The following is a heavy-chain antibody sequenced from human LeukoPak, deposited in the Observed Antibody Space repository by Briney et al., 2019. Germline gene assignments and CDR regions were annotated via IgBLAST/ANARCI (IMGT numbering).Heavy chain of an antibody. CDR2: INTNTGNP. Sequence: ASVKVSCKASGYTFTSYALTWVRQAPGQGLEWMGWINTNTGNPTYAQGFTGRLVFSLDTSVSTTYLQISSLKAEDTAVYYCARDRGMPYCGGDCYSGIIDYWGQGTLVTVSS. J-gene: IGHJ4*02. CDR3: ARDRGMPYCGGDCYSGIIDY. D-gene: IGHD2-21*02. V-gene: IGHV7-4-1*02. CDR1: GYTFTSYA.